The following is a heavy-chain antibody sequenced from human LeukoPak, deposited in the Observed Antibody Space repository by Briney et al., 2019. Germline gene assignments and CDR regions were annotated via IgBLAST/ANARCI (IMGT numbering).Heavy chain of an antibody. V-gene: IGHV1-69*13. Sequence: ASVKVSCKASGYTFTGYYMHWVRQAPGQGLEWMGKIIPISGTTTYAQKFQGRVTFTADESTSTAYMELSSLRSEDTALYYCARKLRLGGNWFDPWGQGTMVTVSS. CDR3: ARKLRLGGNWFDP. CDR2: IIPISGTT. CDR1: GYTFTGYY. D-gene: IGHD1-26*01. J-gene: IGHJ5*02.